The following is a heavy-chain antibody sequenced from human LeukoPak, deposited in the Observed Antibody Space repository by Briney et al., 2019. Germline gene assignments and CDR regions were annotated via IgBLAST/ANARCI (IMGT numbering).Heavy chain of an antibody. J-gene: IGHJ4*02. CDR2: IYYSGST. CDR1: GGSISSYY. Sequence: SETLSLTCTVSGGSISSYYWSWIRQPPGKGLEWIGYIYYSGSTNYNPSLKSRVTISVDTSKSQFSLKLSSVTAADTAVYYCALGGYYYGSGIIDYWGQGTLVTVSS. CDR3: ALGGYYYGSGIIDY. D-gene: IGHD3-10*01. V-gene: IGHV4-59*01.